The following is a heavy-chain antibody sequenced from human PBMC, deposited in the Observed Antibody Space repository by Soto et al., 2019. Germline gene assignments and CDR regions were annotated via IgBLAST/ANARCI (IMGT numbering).Heavy chain of an antibody. J-gene: IGHJ1*01. Sequence: EVQLVESGGGLVKPGGSLRLSCAASGFTFSSYSMNWVRQAPGKGLEWVSSISSSSSYIYYADSVKGRFTISRDNAMSALYLQMNILRAEDTAVYYCAGGLEQLVPFQHWGQGTLVSVSS. V-gene: IGHV3-21*01. CDR3: AGGLEQLVPFQH. CDR1: GFTFSSYS. D-gene: IGHD6-6*01. CDR2: ISSSSSYI.